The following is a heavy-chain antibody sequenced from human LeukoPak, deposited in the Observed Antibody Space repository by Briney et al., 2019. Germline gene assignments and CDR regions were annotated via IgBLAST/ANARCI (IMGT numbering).Heavy chain of an antibody. D-gene: IGHD3/OR15-3a*01. CDR1: GFTLSDYY. J-gene: IGHJ4*02. Sequence: GGSLRLSCAASGFTLSDYYMSWLRQAPGKGLEWVSYSSSSGSTIYYADSVKGRFAISRNNAKNSLYLQMNSLRAEDTAVYYCARRRDFIDYWGQGTLVTVSS. CDR2: SSSSGSTI. V-gene: IGHV3-11*01. CDR3: ARRRDFIDY.